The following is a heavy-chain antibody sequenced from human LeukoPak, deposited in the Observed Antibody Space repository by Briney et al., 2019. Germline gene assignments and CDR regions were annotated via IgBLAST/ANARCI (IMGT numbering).Heavy chain of an antibody. V-gene: IGHV1-46*01. Sequence: GASVKVSCKASGYTFTSYYFHWVRQAPGQGLEWMGIVNPTGGSTNYAQRFQGRVTMTRDTSTSTVYMELSSLRSEDTAIYYCARDNSVGDNAWWFDPWGQGTLVTVSS. CDR3: ARDNSVGDNAWWFDP. D-gene: IGHD1-26*01. CDR2: VNPTGGST. J-gene: IGHJ5*02. CDR1: GYTFTSYY.